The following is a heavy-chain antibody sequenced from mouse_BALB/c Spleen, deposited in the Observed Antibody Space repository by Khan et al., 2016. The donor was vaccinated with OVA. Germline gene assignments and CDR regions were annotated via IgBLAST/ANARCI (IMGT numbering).Heavy chain of an antibody. J-gene: IGHJ4*01. CDR3: AREGVRGVVMDY. D-gene: IGHD1-1*01. V-gene: IGHV1S56*01. CDR1: GYTFTSYD. Sequence: QIQLVQSGPELVKPGALVKISCKASGYTFTSYDINWVKQRPGQGLEWIGWIYPVDGNTNYNEKFKGKATLTADTSSSTAYMQLSSLTSEKSAVYVCAREGVRGVVMDYWGQGTSVTVSS. CDR2: IYPVDGNT.